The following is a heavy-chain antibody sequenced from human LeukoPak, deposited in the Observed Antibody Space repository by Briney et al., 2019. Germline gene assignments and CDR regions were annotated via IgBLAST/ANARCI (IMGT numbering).Heavy chain of an antibody. J-gene: IGHJ4*02. D-gene: IGHD3-10*01. CDR3: ARCRYDSGSHPFDY. CDR2: IYYSGGT. CDR1: GGSINSGHNY. V-gene: IGHV4-39*07. Sequence: SETLSLTRTVSGGSINSGHNYWGWIRQPPGRGLEWVANIYYSGGTYYNPSLKSRVTISLDTSKNQFSLNLSSVTAADTAVYYCARCRYDSGSHPFDYWGQGTLVTVSS.